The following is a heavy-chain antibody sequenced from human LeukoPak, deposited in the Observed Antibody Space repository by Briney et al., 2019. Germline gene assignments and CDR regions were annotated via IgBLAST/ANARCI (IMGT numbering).Heavy chain of an antibody. V-gene: IGHV3-23*01. CDR1: GFTFSSYG. D-gene: IGHD3-10*01. CDR2: ISGSANST. J-gene: IGHJ6*03. Sequence: GGSLRLSCAASGFTFSSYGMSWVRQAQGKGLEWVSGISGSANSTDYADSVKGRFTISRDNSKNTLCLQMNSLRAEDTAVYYCAKGIYGSGSYYSNYYYNMDVWGKGTTVTISS. CDR3: AKGIYGSGSYYSNYYYNMDV.